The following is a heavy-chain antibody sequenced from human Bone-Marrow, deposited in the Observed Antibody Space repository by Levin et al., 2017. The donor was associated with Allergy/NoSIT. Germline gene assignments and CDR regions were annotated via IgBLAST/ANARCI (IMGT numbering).Heavy chain of an antibody. J-gene: IGHJ1*01. Sequence: GESLKISCAASGFTFNTFWMNWVRQAPGKGLEWVANINADGSEKFYADSVKGRFTISRDNAKDSLYLQMNSLRAEDTALYYCARGMPAPAIGWWGQGAPVAVSS. V-gene: IGHV3-7*01. CDR2: INADGSEK. CDR1: GFTFNTFW. D-gene: IGHD6-19*01. CDR3: ARGMPAPAIGW.